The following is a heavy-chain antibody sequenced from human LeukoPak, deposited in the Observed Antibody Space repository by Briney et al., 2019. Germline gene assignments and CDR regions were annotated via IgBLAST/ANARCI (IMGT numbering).Heavy chain of an antibody. J-gene: IGHJ4*02. Sequence: PSQTLSLTCTVSGGSISSSTYSWTWIRQPPGKGLEWIGSIHYDGNTYYKPSLKSRVTISVDTSKIRFSLRLSSATAADMATYYCARHSLNNYGSYYWGQGTLVTVSS. CDR1: GGSISSSTYS. D-gene: IGHD5-24*01. CDR2: IHYDGNT. CDR3: ARHSLNNYGSYY. V-gene: IGHV4-39*01.